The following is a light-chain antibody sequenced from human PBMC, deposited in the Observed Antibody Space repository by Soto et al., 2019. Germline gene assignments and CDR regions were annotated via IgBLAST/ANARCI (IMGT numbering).Light chain of an antibody. Sequence: DIQMTQSPSTLSASVGDRVTITCRASQSISSWLAWYQQKPGKAPKLLIYDASSLESGVPSRFSGSGSGTEFALTIRSLQPDDVATYYCQQYNSYPWTFGQGTKVEIK. CDR3: QQYNSYPWT. CDR1: QSISSW. J-gene: IGKJ1*01. CDR2: DAS. V-gene: IGKV1-5*01.